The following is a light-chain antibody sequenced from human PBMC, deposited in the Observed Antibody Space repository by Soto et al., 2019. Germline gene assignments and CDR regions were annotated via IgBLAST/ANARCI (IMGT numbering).Light chain of an antibody. CDR3: CSYAGSSTWV. J-gene: IGLJ3*02. Sequence: QSALTQPRSVSGSPGQSVTISCTGTSSDVGGYIYVSWYPQHPGKAPKLLIYDVSQRPSGVPDRFSGSKSGNTASLTISGLLPEDEDDYYCCSYAGSSTWVFGGGTKLTVL. CDR1: SSDVGGYIY. CDR2: DVS. V-gene: IGLV2-11*01.